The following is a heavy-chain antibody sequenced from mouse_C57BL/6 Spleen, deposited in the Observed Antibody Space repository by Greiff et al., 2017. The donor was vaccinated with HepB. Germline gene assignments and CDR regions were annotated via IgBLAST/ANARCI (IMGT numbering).Heavy chain of an antibody. CDR2: ISSGSSTI. V-gene: IGHV5-17*01. D-gene: IGHD3-3*01. CDR3: ARRCSYYAMDY. Sequence: EVKLVESGGGLVKPGGSLKLSCAASGFTFSDYGMHWVRQAPEKGLEWVAYISSGSSTIYYADTVKGRFTISRDNAKNTLFRQMTSLRSEDTAMYYCARRCSYYAMDYWGQGTSVTVSS. J-gene: IGHJ4*01. CDR1: GFTFSDYG.